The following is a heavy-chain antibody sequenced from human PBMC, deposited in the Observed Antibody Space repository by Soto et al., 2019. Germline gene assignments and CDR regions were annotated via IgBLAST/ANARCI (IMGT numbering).Heavy chain of an antibody. V-gene: IGHV5-51*01. CDR1: GYNFNSYW. CDR3: ARRVGSIWRYFDX. D-gene: IGHD4-4*01. J-gene: IGHJ4*03. Sequence: GESLKISCRGSGYNFNSYWIAWVRQMPGKGLEWMGIIFTSGSDTRYSPSFRGQVTISVDRSISTAYLQWNSLKASDSATYYCARRVGSIWRYFDXWGQGTLVTVSX. CDR2: IFTSGSDT.